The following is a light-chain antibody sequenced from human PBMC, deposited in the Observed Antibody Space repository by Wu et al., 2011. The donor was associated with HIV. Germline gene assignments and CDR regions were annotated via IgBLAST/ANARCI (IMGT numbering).Light chain of an antibody. J-gene: IGKJ5*01. CDR3: QQYGSSPIT. V-gene: IGKV3-20*01. CDR2: GAS. Sequence: IVLRQSPGTLSLSLGDRAIFSCRASQRISDSYVSWYQQKPGQAPRLLIYGASNRATGIPDRFSGFASGTDFSLIISTLEPEDFAVYYCQQYGSSPITFGQGTRLEIK. CDR1: QRISDSY.